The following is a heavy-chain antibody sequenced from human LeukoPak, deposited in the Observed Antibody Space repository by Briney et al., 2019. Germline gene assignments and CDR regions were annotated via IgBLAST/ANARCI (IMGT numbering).Heavy chain of an antibody. CDR3: ARGGWFDP. J-gene: IGHJ5*02. CDR2: INLNSGGT. CDR1: GYTFTGND. Sequence: GASVKLSCKASGYTFTGNDMHWVRQAPGPGLGWMGWINLNSGGTNYAQKFHGRVTMTRGTSMSTAYMELSRLRSDDTAVYYCARGGWFDPWGQGTLVTVSS. V-gene: IGHV1-2*02.